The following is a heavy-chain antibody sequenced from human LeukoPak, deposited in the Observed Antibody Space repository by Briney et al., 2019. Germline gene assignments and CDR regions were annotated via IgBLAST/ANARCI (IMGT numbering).Heavy chain of an antibody. J-gene: IGHJ4*02. CDR1: GFTFISFG. Sequence: GGSLRLSCAASGFTFISFGIHWVRQAPGKGLLWVSRINSDGSSTSYADSVKGRFTISRDNAKNTLYLQMNSLRAEDTAVYYCARDPFDILTDPYFDYWGQGTLVTVSS. V-gene: IGHV3-74*01. D-gene: IGHD3-9*01. CDR3: ARDPFDILTDPYFDY. CDR2: INSDGSST.